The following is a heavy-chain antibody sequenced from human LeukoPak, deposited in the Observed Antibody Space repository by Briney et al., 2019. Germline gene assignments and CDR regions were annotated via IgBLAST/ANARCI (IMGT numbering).Heavy chain of an antibody. CDR2: IYYTGST. V-gene: IGHV4-59*01. D-gene: IGHD5-12*01. J-gene: IGHJ3*02. CDR1: GGSISSYY. CDR3: ARVYGSGYDFRGAFDI. Sequence: SETLSLTCTVSGGSISSYYWSWIRQPPGKGLEWIGYIYYTGSTNYNPSLKSRVTISVDTSKNQFSLKLSSVTAADTAIYYCARVYGSGYDFRGAFDIWGQGTMVTVSS.